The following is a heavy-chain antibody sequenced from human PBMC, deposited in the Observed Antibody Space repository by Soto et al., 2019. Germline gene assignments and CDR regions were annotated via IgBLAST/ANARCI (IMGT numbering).Heavy chain of an antibody. J-gene: IGHJ6*02. CDR2: VHHSWGS. V-gene: IGHV4-59*08. CDR1: GGSISSYY. Sequence: QVQLQESGPGLVKPSETLSLSCTVSGGSISSYYWSWFRQSPGKRMEWIGYVHHSWGSSYNPSLLSRVAISLDTSKSQFSLKVTSVTATDTAVYYCARQGFGPLRGLVDVWGQGTTVTVSS. D-gene: IGHD3-10*01. CDR3: ARQGFGPLRGLVDV.